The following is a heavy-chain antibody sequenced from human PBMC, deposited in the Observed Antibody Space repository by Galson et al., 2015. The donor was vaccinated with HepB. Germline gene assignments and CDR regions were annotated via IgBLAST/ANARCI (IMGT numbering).Heavy chain of an antibody. CDR3: AKDKDLGYCSSTSCYTLDY. CDR1: GFTFSTYA. Sequence: SLRLSCAASGFTFSTYAMHWVRQAPGKGLEWVAVISYDGSDKYYADSVKGRFTISRDNSKNTLSLQMNSLTAEDTAVYSCAKDKDLGYCSSTSCYTLDYWGQGTLVTVSS. D-gene: IGHD2-2*02. J-gene: IGHJ4*02. V-gene: IGHV3-30*04. CDR2: ISYDGSDK.